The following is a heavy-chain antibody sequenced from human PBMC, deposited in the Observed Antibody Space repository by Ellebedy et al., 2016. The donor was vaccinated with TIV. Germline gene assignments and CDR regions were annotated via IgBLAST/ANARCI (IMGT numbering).Heavy chain of an antibody. D-gene: IGHD3-16*01. CDR2: IGGRSSKT. CDR1: GFTFSDYA. V-gene: IGHV3-48*02. Sequence: GESLKISCVTSGFTFSDYAMNWVRQAPGKGLEWVSYIGGRSSKTHYADSVKGRSTISRDNAENSLFLQMNSLTDEDTARYYCTRDPGGAPDLTLGNWGQGVLVTVSS. CDR3: TRDPGGAPDLTLGN. J-gene: IGHJ4*02.